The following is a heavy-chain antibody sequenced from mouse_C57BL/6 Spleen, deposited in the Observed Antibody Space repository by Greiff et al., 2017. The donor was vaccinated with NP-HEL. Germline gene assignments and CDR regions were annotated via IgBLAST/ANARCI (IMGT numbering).Heavy chain of an antibody. CDR1: GYAFSSYW. D-gene: IGHD2-3*01. J-gene: IGHJ3*01. Sequence: LVESGAELVKPGASVKISCKASGYAFSSYWMNWVKQRPGKGLEWIGQIYPGDGDTNYNGKFKGKATLTADKSSSTAYMQLSSLTSEDSAVYFCAYDGYYRFAYWGQGTLVTVSA. CDR3: AYDGYYRFAY. V-gene: IGHV1-80*01. CDR2: IYPGDGDT.